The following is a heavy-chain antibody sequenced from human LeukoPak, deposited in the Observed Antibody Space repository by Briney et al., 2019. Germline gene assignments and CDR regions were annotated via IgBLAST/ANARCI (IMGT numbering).Heavy chain of an antibody. D-gene: IGHD3-22*01. CDR1: GGSISRGGYS. CDR2: IYHSGST. J-gene: IGHJ5*02. CDR3: ARVTMYYDSSGYYYVVDP. Sequence: SETLSLTCAVAGGSISRGGYSWSWIRQPPGNGLEWIGYIYHSGSTYYNPSLKSRVTISVDRSKNQFSLKLSSVTAADTAVYYCARVTMYYDSSGYYYVVDPWGQGTLVTVSS. V-gene: IGHV4-30-2*01.